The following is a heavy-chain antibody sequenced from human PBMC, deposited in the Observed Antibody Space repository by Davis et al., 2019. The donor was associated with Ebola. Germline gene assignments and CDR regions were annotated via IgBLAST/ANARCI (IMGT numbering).Heavy chain of an antibody. Sequence: AASVKVSCKASGYTFTGYAMHWVRQAPGQRLEWMGWINGGNGDTKYSQKFQGRVTFTRDTSASTAYMELSSLRSEDTAVYYCARALSSGTYWGFFYYGMDVWGQGTTVTVSS. J-gene: IGHJ6*02. CDR1: GYTFTGYA. V-gene: IGHV1-3*01. D-gene: IGHD1-26*01. CDR3: ARALSSGTYWGFFYYGMDV. CDR2: INGGNGDT.